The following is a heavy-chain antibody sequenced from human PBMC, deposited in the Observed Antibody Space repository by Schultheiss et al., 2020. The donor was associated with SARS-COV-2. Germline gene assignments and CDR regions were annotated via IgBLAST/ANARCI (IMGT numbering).Heavy chain of an antibody. J-gene: IGHJ4*02. CDR3: ARLYSSTTDY. D-gene: IGHD6-13*01. CDR2: ISAYNGNT. CDR1: GYTFTSYG. V-gene: IGHV1-18*01. Sequence: ASVKVSCKASGYTFTSYGISWVRQAPGQGLEWMGWISAYNGNTNYAQKLQGRVTMTRDTSISTAYMELSRLRSDDTAVYYCARLYSSTTDYWGQGTLVTVSS.